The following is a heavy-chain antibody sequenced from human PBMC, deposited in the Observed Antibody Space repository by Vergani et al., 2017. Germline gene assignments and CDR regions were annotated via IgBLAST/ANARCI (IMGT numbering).Heavy chain of an antibody. Sequence: EVQLVESGGGLVKPGGSLRLSCAASGFTFINAWMTWVRQAPGKGLQGVSSISSSSANIHYADSVKGRFTVSRDSGRNSLYLQMKSLRAEDTAVYYCARGQAGYQVLYRAYFDPWGQGTLVTVSS. D-gene: IGHD2-2*02. CDR3: ARGQAGYQVLYRAYFDP. CDR1: GFTFINAW. J-gene: IGHJ5*02. CDR2: ISSSSANI. V-gene: IGHV3-21*01.